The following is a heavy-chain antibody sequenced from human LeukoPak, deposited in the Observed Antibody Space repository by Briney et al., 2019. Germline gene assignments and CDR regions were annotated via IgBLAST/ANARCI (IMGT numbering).Heavy chain of an antibody. D-gene: IGHD6-13*01. CDR3: ARDRKAAAGTFYYGMDV. J-gene: IGHJ6*02. CDR2: IYYSGST. Sequence: SETLSLTCTVSGGSISSGGYYWSWIRQHPGKGLEWIGYIYYSGSTYYNPSLKSRVTISVDTSKNQFSLKLSSVTAADTAVCYCARDRKAAAGTFYYGMDVWGQGTTVTVSS. V-gene: IGHV4-31*03. CDR1: GGSISSGGYY.